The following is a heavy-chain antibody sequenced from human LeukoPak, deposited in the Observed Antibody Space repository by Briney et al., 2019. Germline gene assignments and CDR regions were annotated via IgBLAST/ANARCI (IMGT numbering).Heavy chain of an antibody. CDR2: ISAYNGNT. CDR1: GYTFTSYD. Sequence: ASVTVSFKASGYTFTSYDINWVRQATGQGLEWMGWISAYNGNTNYAQKLQGRVTMTTDTSTSTAYMELRSLRSDDTAVYYCAREGSSSGWYLPSDYWGQGTLVTVSS. D-gene: IGHD6-19*01. J-gene: IGHJ4*02. CDR3: AREGSSSGWYLPSDY. V-gene: IGHV1-18*01.